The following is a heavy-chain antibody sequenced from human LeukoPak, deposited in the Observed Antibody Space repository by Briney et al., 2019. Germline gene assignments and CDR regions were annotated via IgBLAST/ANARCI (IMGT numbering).Heavy chain of an antibody. CDR1: GFTVSSHY. D-gene: IGHD4-17*01. CDR2: IYTDRTT. CDR3: ASGDGGYNPRPFDT. Sequence: GGSLRLSCAASGFTVSSHYMSWVRQAPGKGLEWVSIIYTDRTTDYADSVKGRFTISRQNSKNTLYLQMNSLRPEDTALYYCASGDGGYNPRPFDTWGQGTMVTVSS. V-gene: IGHV3-53*04. J-gene: IGHJ3*02.